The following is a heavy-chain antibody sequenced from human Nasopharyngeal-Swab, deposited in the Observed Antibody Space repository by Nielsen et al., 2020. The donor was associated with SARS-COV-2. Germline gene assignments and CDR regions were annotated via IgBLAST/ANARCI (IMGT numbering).Heavy chain of an antibody. CDR1: GYTFTSYD. D-gene: IGHD3-10*01. CDR3: ARVLGSGSYYIDY. Sequence: ASVQVFCNASGYTFTSYDINWVRQATGQGLEWMGWMNPNSGNTGYAQKFQGRVTMTRNTSISTAYMELSSLRSEDTAVYYCARVLGSGSYYIDYWGQGTLVTVSS. V-gene: IGHV1-8*01. J-gene: IGHJ4*02. CDR2: MNPNSGNT.